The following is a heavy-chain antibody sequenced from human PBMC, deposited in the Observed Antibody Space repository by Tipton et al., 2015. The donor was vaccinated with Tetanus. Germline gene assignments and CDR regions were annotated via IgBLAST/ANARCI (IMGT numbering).Heavy chain of an antibody. J-gene: IGHJ3*02. CDR1: GGSISSRNYY. D-gene: IGHD6-19*01. CDR2: VYYGGST. V-gene: IGHV4-39*01. CDR3: ARPSSSGWYHAFDI. Sequence: TLSLTCSVSGGSISSRNYYWGWIRQPPGKGPEWIGSVYYGGSTYYNPSLRGRVTVSIDTSKNQFSLKLSSVTAADTAVYYCARPSSSGWYHAFDIWGQGTLVTVSS.